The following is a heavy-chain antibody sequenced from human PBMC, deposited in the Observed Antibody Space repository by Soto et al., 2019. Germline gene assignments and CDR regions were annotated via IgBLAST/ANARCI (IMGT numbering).Heavy chain of an antibody. CDR3: AKDRKWEAYYYYGMDV. CDR2: ISNDGIQK. J-gene: IGHJ6*02. D-gene: IGHD1-26*01. Sequence: QVQLVESGGGVVQPGRSLRLSCTVTGFMFSSYGMHWVRQAPGKGLEWVAVISNDGIQKHYADSVKGRFTISRDNSKNTLYLQMNSLRAEDTAVYYCAKDRKWEAYYYYGMDVWGQGTTVTVSS. V-gene: IGHV3-30*18. CDR1: GFMFSSYG.